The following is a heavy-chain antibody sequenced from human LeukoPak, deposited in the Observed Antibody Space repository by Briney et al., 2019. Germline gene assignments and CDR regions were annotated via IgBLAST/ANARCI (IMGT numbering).Heavy chain of an antibody. J-gene: IGHJ4*02. CDR2: INTASGDA. Sequence: GASVKVSCKASGHSFSDLPMHWVRQAPGQRPEWMGWINTASGDASYSQKFQGRVTITRAASASTTYMELSSLKSEDTAVYYCARMTTGKFDYWGQGTLVSVSS. CDR3: ARMTTGKFDY. CDR1: GHSFSDLP. V-gene: IGHV1-3*04. D-gene: IGHD3-10*01.